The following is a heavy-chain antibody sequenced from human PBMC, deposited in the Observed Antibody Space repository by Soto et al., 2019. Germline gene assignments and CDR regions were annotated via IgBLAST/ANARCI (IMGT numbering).Heavy chain of an antibody. CDR2: IHYNGNI. CDR3: ARAKEGDWFEGTAFDS. J-gene: IGHJ4*02. Sequence: PSETLSLTGTVSGGSITSGYYYWSWIRQPPGKGLEWIAYIHYNGNIYSNPSLKSRLTMSRDTSKNQFSLKLDSVTATDTAVYYSARAKEGDWFEGTAFDSSLQRNLVTVCS. D-gene: IGHD2-21*01. CDR1: GGSITSGYYY. V-gene: IGHV4-30-4*01.